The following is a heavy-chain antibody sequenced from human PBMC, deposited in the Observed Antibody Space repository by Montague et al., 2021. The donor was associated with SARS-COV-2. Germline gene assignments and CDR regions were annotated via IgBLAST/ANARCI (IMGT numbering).Heavy chain of an antibody. CDR1: GGSLDSDDYS. J-gene: IGHJ2*01. D-gene: IGHD3-22*01. CDR2: VCCSGHT. V-gene: IGHV4-39*01. Sequence: SETLSLTCTVSGGSLDSDDYSWGWIRQPPGKGLEWIGNVCCSGHTNYNPSLKGRVTISVDTSKNQFSLKLSSVTAADTAVYYCARGAPTITMIVVVVTGAGWYFDLWGRGTLVSDSA. CDR3: ARGAPTITMIVVVVTGAGWYFDL.